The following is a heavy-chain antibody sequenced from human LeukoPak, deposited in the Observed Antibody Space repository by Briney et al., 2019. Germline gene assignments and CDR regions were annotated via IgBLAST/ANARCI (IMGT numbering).Heavy chain of an antibody. J-gene: IGHJ5*02. Sequence: GGSLRLSCAASGFTFSDYYMSWIRQAPGKGLEWVSYISSSGTTIYYADSVKGRFTISRDNAKNSLYLQVNSLRAEDTAVYYCARVLRGAGANWFDPWGQGTLVTVSS. CDR1: GFTFSDYY. CDR3: ARVLRGAGANWFDP. CDR2: ISSSGTTI. V-gene: IGHV3-11*01. D-gene: IGHD3-10*01.